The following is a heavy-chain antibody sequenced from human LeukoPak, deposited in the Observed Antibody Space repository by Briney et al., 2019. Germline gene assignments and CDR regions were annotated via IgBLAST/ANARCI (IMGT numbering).Heavy chain of an antibody. CDR2: ISGRNNYT. J-gene: IGHJ4*02. V-gene: IGHV3-11*06. D-gene: IGHD1-1*01. CDR3: ARDSSRTFDS. CDR1: RFTFSDHY. Sequence: GGSLRLSCAASRFTFSDHYMSWIRQAPGKGREWVSYISGRNNYTNYADSVKGRFTISRDNAKKSLYLQMNSLRVEDTAVYYCARDSSRTFDSWGQGARVTVSS.